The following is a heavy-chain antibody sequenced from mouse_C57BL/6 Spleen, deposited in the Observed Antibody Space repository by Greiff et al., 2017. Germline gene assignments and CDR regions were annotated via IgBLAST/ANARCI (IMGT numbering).Heavy chain of an antibody. V-gene: IGHV5-16*02. D-gene: IGHD1-1*02. CDR1: GFTFSDYY. CDR2: INYDGSST. J-gene: IGHJ4*01. CDR3: ARRGTLYYYAMDY. Sequence: EVKVVESEGGLVQPGSSMKLSCTASGFTFSDYYMAWVRQVPEKGLEWVANINYDGSSTYYLDSLKSRFIISRDNAKNILYLQMSSLKSEDTATYYCARRGTLYYYAMDYWGQGTSVTVSS.